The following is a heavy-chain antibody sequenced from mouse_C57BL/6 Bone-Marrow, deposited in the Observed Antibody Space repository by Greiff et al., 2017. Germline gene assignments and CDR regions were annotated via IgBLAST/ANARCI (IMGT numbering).Heavy chain of an antibody. V-gene: IGHV1-5*01. Sequence: EVQLQQSGTVLARPGASVKLSCKTSGYTFTSYWMHWVKQRPGQGLEWIGAIYPGNSDTSYNQKFKGKAKMTAVTSASTAYMELRSLTNEDSAVYYCTRYYYGSSSYYFDYWGQGTTLTVSS. CDR3: TRYYYGSSSYYFDY. J-gene: IGHJ2*01. D-gene: IGHD1-1*01. CDR2: IYPGNSDT. CDR1: GYTFTSYW.